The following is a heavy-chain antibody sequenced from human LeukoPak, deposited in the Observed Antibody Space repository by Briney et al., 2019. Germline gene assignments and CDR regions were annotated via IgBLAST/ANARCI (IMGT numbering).Heavy chain of an antibody. CDR2: INHSGST. D-gene: IGHD3-10*01. Sequence: PSETLSLTCAVYGGSFSGYYWSWIRQPPGKGLEWIGEINHSGSTNSNPSLKSRVTISVDTSKNQFSLKLSSVTAADTAVYYCARGRHGMRGHYYYYYYMDVWGKGTTVTVSS. CDR1: GGSFSGYY. V-gene: IGHV4-34*01. J-gene: IGHJ6*03. CDR3: ARGRHGMRGHYYYYYYMDV.